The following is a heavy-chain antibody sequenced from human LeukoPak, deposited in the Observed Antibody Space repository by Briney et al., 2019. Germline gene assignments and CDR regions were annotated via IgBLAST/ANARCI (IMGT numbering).Heavy chain of an antibody. CDR1: GFTVSSHY. CDR3: GSSYSTSWPEIDY. J-gene: IGHJ4*02. Sequence: GGSLRLSCAASGFTVSSHYMSWVRQAPGKGLEWVSVIYSGGNTYYADPVKVRFTISRDNSKNTLFLQMNSLRAEDTAVYYCGSSYSTSWPEIDYWGQGTLVTVSS. D-gene: IGHD2-2*01. V-gene: IGHV3-66*01. CDR2: IYSGGNT.